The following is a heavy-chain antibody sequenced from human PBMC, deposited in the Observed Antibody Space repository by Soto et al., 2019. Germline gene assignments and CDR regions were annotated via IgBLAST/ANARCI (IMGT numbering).Heavy chain of an antibody. V-gene: IGHV3-23*01. Sequence: PGGSLRLSCAVSGFTFSSYAMTWVRQAPGKGLEWVSAISGSGGSTHYADSVKGRFTISRDNSKNTLYLQMKSLRAEDTAVYYCAKGKGYYDGSAYPNWGQGTLVTVSS. CDR3: AKGKGYYDGSAYPN. D-gene: IGHD3-22*01. CDR2: ISGSGGST. CDR1: GFTFSSYA. J-gene: IGHJ4*02.